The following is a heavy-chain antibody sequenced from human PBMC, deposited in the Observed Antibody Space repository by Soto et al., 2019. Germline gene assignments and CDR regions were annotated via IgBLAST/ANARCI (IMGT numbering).Heavy chain of an antibody. CDR3: ARGTRYDSSGYYYRSHFDY. V-gene: IGHV1-3*01. CDR1: GYTFTSYA. D-gene: IGHD3-22*01. J-gene: IGHJ4*02. CDR2: INAGNGNT. Sequence: QVQLVQSGAEVKKPGASVKVSCKASGYTFTSYAMHWVRQATGQRLEWMGWINAGNGNTKYSQKFQGRVTITRDTSASTAYMELRSLRSEDTAVYYCARGTRYDSSGYYYRSHFDYWGQGTMVTVSS.